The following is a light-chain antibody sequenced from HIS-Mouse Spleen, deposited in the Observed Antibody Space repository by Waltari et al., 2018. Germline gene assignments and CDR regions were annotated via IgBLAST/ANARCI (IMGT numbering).Light chain of an antibody. J-gene: IGLJ2*01. V-gene: IGLV3-10*01. CDR1: ALPTKY. CDR3: YSTDSSGNHRV. Sequence: SYELTHPPSVSVSPGQTARITCSGDALPTKYAYWYQQKSGPAPVLVIYEDSKRPSGIPERFSGSSSGTMATLTISGAQVEDEADYYCYSTDSSGNHRVFGGGTKLTVL. CDR2: EDS.